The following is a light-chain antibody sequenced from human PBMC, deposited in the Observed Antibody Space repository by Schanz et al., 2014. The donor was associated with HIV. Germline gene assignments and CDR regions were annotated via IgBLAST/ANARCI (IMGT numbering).Light chain of an antibody. Sequence: QSALTQPASVSGSPGQSVTISCTGTSSDVGGYNYVSWYQQHPGKAPKLMIYDVSHRPSGVSDRFSASKSGNTASLTISGLQAEDEADYYCSSYTSSSTLDVFGTGTKLTVL. J-gene: IGLJ1*01. CDR2: DVS. V-gene: IGLV2-14*03. CDR3: SSYTSSSTLDV. CDR1: SSDVGGYNY.